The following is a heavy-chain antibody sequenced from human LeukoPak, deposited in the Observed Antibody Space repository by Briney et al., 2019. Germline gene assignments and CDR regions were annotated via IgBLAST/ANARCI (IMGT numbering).Heavy chain of an antibody. CDR3: ARYIAAAGSPRLNWFDP. CDR2: IYTSGST. V-gene: IGHV4-4*07. J-gene: IGHJ5*02. CDR1: GGSISSYY. D-gene: IGHD6-13*01. Sequence: SETLSLTCTVSGGSISSYYWSWIRQPAGKGLEWIGRIYTSGSTNYNPSLKSRVTISVDTSKNQFSLKLSSVTAADTAVYYCARYIAAAGSPRLNWFDPWGQGTLVTVSS.